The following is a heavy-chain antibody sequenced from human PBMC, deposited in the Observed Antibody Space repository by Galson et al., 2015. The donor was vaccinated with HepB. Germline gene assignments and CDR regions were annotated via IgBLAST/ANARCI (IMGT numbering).Heavy chain of an antibody. CDR2: TYYRSKWYN. CDR3: ARDKGIPTAYYFDF. J-gene: IGHJ4*02. Sequence: CAISGDSVSSHSAAWNWIRQSPSRGLEWLGRTYYRSKWYNDYAVSVQSRITINPDTSKNQFSLQLNSVTPEDTAVYYCARDKGIPTAYYFDFWGQGTLVTVSS. CDR1: GDSVSSHSAA. V-gene: IGHV6-1*01. D-gene: IGHD6-13*01.